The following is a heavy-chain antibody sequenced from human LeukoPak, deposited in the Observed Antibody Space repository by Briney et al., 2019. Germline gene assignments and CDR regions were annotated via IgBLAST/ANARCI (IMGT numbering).Heavy chain of an antibody. Sequence: SETLSLTCAVYGGSFSGYYWSWIRQPPGKGLEWIGEINHSGSTNYNPSLKSRVTISVDTSKNQFSLKLSSVTAADTAVYYCARVLFEYYYDSSGYGNIFDYWGQGTLVTVSS. D-gene: IGHD3-22*01. V-gene: IGHV4-34*01. J-gene: IGHJ4*02. CDR3: ARVLFEYYYDSSGYGNIFDY. CDR2: INHSGST. CDR1: GGSFSGYY.